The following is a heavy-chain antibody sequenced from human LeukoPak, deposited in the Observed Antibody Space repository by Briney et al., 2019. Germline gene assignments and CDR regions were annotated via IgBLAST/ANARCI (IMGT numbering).Heavy chain of an antibody. D-gene: IGHD1-1*01. CDR1: GGSISTYY. V-gene: IGHV4-4*09. Sequence: MASETLSLTCTVSGGSISTYYWSWIRQPPGKGLEWIGYIYTSESTNYNPSLKSRVTISVDTSKNQFSLMLSSVTAADTAFYYCARRRTTGTTGYFDYWGRGILVTVFS. CDR2: IYTSEST. J-gene: IGHJ4*02. CDR3: ARRRTTGTTGYFDY.